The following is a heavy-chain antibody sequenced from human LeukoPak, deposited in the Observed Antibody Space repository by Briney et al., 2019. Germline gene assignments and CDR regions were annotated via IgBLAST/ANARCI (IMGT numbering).Heavy chain of an antibody. CDR1: GGTFSSYA. CDR2: IIPIFGTA. Sequence: SVKVSCKASGGTFSSYAISWVRQAPGQGLEWMGGIIPIFGTANYAQKFQGRVTITADESTSTAYMELSSLRSEDTAVYYCASLGEDIVVVPAAIGGSNWFDPWGQGTLVTVSS. V-gene: IGHV1-69*01. CDR3: ASLGEDIVVVPAAIGGSNWFDP. J-gene: IGHJ5*02. D-gene: IGHD2-2*02.